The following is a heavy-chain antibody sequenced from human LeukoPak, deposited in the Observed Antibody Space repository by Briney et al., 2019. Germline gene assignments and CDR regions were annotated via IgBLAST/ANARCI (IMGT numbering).Heavy chain of an antibody. CDR2: IYYSGST. Sequence: SETLSHTCTVSGGSISSSSYYWGWIRQPPGKGLEWIGSIYYSGSTYYNPSLKSRVTISVDTSKNQFSLKLSSVTAADTAVYYCARDDGYNSWWGQGTLVTVSS. V-gene: IGHV4-39*07. CDR1: GGSISSSSYY. CDR3: ARDDGYNSW. D-gene: IGHD5-12*01. J-gene: IGHJ4*02.